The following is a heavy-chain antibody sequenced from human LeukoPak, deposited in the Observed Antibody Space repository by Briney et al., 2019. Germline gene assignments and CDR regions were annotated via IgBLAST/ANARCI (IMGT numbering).Heavy chain of an antibody. CDR1: GYTFTGYY. CDR2: INPNSGGT. J-gene: IGHJ2*01. V-gene: IGHV1-2*06. Sequence: ASVKVSCKASGYTFTGYYMHWVRQAPGQGLEWMGRINPNSGGTNYAQKFQGRVTMTRDTSISTAYMELSRLRSDDTAVYYCARGAAPPNNWYSDLWGRGTLVTVSS. CDR3: ARGAAPPNNWYSDL.